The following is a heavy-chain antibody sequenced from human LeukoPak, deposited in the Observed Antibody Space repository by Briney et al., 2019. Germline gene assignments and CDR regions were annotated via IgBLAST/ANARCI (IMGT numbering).Heavy chain of an antibody. Sequence: GGSLRLSCAASGFTFSSYGMHWVRQAPGKGLEWVSYISSSGSTIYYADSVKGRFTISRDNAKNSLYLQMNSLRAEDTAVYYCARDSNPSYYYYMDVWGKGTTVTISS. CDR2: ISSSGSTI. CDR1: GFTFSSYG. V-gene: IGHV3-48*04. D-gene: IGHD3-3*02. J-gene: IGHJ6*03. CDR3: ARDSNPSYYYYMDV.